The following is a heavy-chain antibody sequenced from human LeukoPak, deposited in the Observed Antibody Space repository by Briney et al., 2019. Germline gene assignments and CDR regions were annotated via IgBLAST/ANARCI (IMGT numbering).Heavy chain of an antibody. CDR2: ISASGLST. J-gene: IGHJ4*02. V-gene: IGHV3-23*01. Sequence: GGSLRLSCVASGFTFSNYAMSWVRQASGKGLEYVSPISASGLSTYYTDSVRGRFTNSRDNSKNTLYLQMHSLRAEDTAVYYCAKETSITGAGDFWGQGALVTVSS. CDR3: AKETSITGAGDF. D-gene: IGHD1-20*01. CDR1: GFTFSNYA.